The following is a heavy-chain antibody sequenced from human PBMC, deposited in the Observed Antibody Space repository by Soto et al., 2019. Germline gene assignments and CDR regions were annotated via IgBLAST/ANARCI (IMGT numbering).Heavy chain of an antibody. V-gene: IGHV3-74*01. J-gene: IGHJ4*02. Sequence: EVQLVESGGGLVQPGGSLRPSCAASGLTFSSYWMHWVRQAPGKGLVWVSRISTDGSVTTYAGSVTGRFTISIDNAKMTPYLQINGLRIEVTAVYYCARAPYSSGCWGFDFWGQGTVVTVSA. D-gene: IGHD6-19*01. CDR1: GLTFSSYW. CDR3: ARAPYSSGCWGFDF. CDR2: ISTDGSVT.